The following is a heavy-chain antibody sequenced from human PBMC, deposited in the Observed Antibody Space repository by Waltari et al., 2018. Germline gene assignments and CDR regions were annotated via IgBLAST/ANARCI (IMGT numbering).Heavy chain of an antibody. J-gene: IGHJ5*01. CDR1: GYSFTYHF. V-gene: IGHV1-2*02. D-gene: IGHD4-17*01. Sequence: QVQLVQFGAGVKRPGASMKVYCKAYGYSFTYHFIHWVRQAPGQGLECLGWINPNSGETSYAQKFQGRVTMTRDTSVSTAYVELSELTSDDTAFYFCARGYYGDYAHDSWGQGALVTVSS. CDR3: ARGYYGDYAHDS. CDR2: INPNSGET.